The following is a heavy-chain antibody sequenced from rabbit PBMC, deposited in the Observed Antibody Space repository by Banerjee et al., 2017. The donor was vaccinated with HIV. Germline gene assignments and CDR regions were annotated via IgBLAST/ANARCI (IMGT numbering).Heavy chain of an antibody. CDR1: GFSFSSSYW. Sequence: QEQLEESGGDLVKPEGSLTLTCTASGFSFSSSYWICWVRQAPGKGLELIACIYTGSGSTYYASWVNGRFTISRSTSLNTVDLKMTSLTAADTATYFCARGAHSYYDYFNLWGQGTLVTVS. D-gene: IGHD8-1*01. J-gene: IGHJ4*01. V-gene: IGHV1S43*01. CDR3: ARGAHSYYDYFNL. CDR2: IYTGSGST.